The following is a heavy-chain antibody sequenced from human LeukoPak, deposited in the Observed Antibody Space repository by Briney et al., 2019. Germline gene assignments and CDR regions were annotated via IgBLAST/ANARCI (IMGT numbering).Heavy chain of an antibody. D-gene: IGHD5-12*01. V-gene: IGHV1-69*13. Sequence: SVKVSCKASGGTFSSYAISWVRQAPGQGLEWMGGIIPIFGTANYAQKFQGRVTITADESTGTAYMELSSLRSEDTAVYYCARDFGVATIDGGFDYWGQGTLVTVSS. CDR2: IIPIFGTA. CDR3: ARDFGVATIDGGFDY. CDR1: GGTFSSYA. J-gene: IGHJ4*02.